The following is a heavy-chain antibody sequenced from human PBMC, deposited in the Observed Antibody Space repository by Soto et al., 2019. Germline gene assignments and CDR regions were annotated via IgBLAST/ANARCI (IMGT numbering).Heavy chain of an antibody. CDR1: GFTLSNFA. CDR2: ISGTDDYT. D-gene: IGHD7-27*01. V-gene: IGHV3-23*01. J-gene: IGHJ4*02. Sequence: PGGSLRLSCAASGFTLSNFAMTWVRQAPGAGLEWVSSISGTDDYTYYADSVKGRFTISRDNSKSTLYLQVDSLRPEDAAVYYCARDPKTSGGQHWAFNYFDSWGQGTLVTVSS. CDR3: ARDPKTSGGQHWAFNYFDS.